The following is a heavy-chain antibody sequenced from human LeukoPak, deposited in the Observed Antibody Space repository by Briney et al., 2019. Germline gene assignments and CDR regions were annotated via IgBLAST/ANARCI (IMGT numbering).Heavy chain of an antibody. CDR2: IYYSGST. Sequence: SETLSLTCTVSGGSISSYYWSWIRQPPGKGLEWIGYIYYSGSTNYNPSLKSRVTISVDTSKNQFSLKLSSVTAADTGVYYCARVDYQLLFDYWGQGTLVTVSS. D-gene: IGHD2-2*01. V-gene: IGHV4-59*01. CDR1: GGSISSYY. J-gene: IGHJ4*02. CDR3: ARVDYQLLFDY.